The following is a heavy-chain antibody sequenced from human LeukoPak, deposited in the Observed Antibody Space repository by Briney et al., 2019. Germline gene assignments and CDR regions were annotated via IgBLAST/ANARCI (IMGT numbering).Heavy chain of an antibody. Sequence: SETLSLTCAVSGGSISSGGYSWSWIRQPPGKGLEWIGYIYHSGSTHYNPSLKSRVTISVDRSKNQFSLKLSSVTAADTAVYYCARARGSGSYYKYYFDYWGQGTLVAVSS. V-gene: IGHV4-30-2*01. CDR3: ARARGSGSYYKYYFDY. CDR2: IYHSGST. J-gene: IGHJ4*02. CDR1: GGSISSGGYS. D-gene: IGHD3-10*01.